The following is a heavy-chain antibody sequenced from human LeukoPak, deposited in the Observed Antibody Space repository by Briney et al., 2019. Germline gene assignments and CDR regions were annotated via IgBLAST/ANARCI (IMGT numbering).Heavy chain of an antibody. Sequence: SETLPLTCTVSGVSISSNYWSWIRQPPGKGLEWIGYIYNGGSTNYNPSLKSRVTISVDTSKNQFSLKLTSVTAADTAVYYCATLRDGYEFDYWGQGTLVTVSS. CDR3: ATLRDGYEFDY. D-gene: IGHD5-24*01. J-gene: IGHJ4*02. CDR1: GVSISSNY. V-gene: IGHV4-59*01. CDR2: IYNGGST.